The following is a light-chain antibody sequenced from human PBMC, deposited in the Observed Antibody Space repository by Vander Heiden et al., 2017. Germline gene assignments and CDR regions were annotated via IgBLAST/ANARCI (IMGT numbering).Light chain of an antibody. CDR2: SNN. CDR3: AAWDDSLNGWV. CDR1: SSNIGSNT. J-gene: IGLJ3*02. Sequence: QSVLTQPPSASGTPGQRVTISCSGSSSNIGSNTVNWYQQLPGTAPKLCIYSNNQRPSGVPDRFSGSKSGTSASLAISGLQSEDEADYDCAAWDDSLNGWVFGGGTKLTVL. V-gene: IGLV1-44*01.